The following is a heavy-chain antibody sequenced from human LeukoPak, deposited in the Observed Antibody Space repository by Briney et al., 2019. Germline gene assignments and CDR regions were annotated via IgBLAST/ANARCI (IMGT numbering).Heavy chain of an antibody. CDR3: ARPMYYYDSSGHRSYYYMDV. J-gene: IGHJ6*03. CDR1: GFVFSASS. V-gene: IGHV3-21*01. CDR2: ISESGSYI. D-gene: IGHD3-22*01. Sequence: GGSLRPSCVASGFVFSASSMNWVRQAPGKGLEWVSSISESGSYIYYADSVKGRFSISRDNAKNSLYLQMYSLSAEDAAVYYCARPMYYYDSSGHRSYYYMDVWGKGTTVTVSS.